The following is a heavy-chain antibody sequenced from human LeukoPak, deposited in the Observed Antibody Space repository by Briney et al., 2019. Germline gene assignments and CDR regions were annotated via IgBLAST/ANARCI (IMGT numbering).Heavy chain of an antibody. V-gene: IGHV3-9*01. Sequence: AGGSLRLSCAASGFTFDDYAMHWVRQAPGKGLEWVSGISWNSGSIGYADSVKGRFTISRDNAKNSLYLQMNSLRAEDTALYYCAKDSSSSWLYYYGMDVWGQGITVTVSS. CDR2: ISWNSGSI. J-gene: IGHJ6*02. CDR1: GFTFDDYA. D-gene: IGHD6-13*01. CDR3: AKDSSSSWLYYYGMDV.